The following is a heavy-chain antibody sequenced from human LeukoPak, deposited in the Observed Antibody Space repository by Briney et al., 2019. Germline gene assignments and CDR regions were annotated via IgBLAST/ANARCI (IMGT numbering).Heavy chain of an antibody. CDR1: GFIVSSYY. J-gene: IGHJ4*02. D-gene: IGHD3/OR15-3a*01. CDR3: ALDSGPYYFDY. V-gene: IGHV3-53*01. Sequence: PGGSLRLSCAASGFIVSSYYMSWVRQAPGKGLEWVSVIYSGGSTYYADSVKGRFTISRDNSKNTLYLQMNSLRAEDTAVCYCALDSGPYYFDYWGQGTLVTVSS. CDR2: IYSGGST.